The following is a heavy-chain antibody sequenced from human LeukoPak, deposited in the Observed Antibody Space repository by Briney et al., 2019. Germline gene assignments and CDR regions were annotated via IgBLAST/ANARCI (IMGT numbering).Heavy chain of an antibody. D-gene: IGHD2-15*01. Sequence: ASVKVSCKASGYTFTSYYMHWVRQAPGQGLEWMGIINPSGGSTSYAQKFQGRVTMTRDTSTSTVYMELSSLGSEDTAVYYCARGDCSGGSCYSHYYYYYYMDVWGKGTTVTVSS. CDR2: INPSGGST. V-gene: IGHV1-46*01. CDR3: ARGDCSGGSCYSHYYYYYYMDV. CDR1: GYTFTSYY. J-gene: IGHJ6*03.